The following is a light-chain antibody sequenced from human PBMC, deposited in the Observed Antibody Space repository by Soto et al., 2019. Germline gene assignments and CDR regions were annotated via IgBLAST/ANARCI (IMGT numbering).Light chain of an antibody. Sequence: EIVMTQSPATLSVSPGARATLSCRASQSVSSNLAWYQQKPGQAPRLLIYGASSRATGIPDRFSGSGSGTEFTLTITSLQSEDFAIYYCQQYYNWRTFGQGTKVDIK. CDR3: QQYYNWRT. V-gene: IGKV3D-15*01. J-gene: IGKJ1*01. CDR1: QSVSSN. CDR2: GAS.